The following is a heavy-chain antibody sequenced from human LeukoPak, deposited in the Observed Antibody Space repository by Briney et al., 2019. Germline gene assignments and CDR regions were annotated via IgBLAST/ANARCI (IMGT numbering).Heavy chain of an antibody. V-gene: IGHV4-59*08. Sequence: SETLSLTCTVSAGSMSNYYWSWVRQPPGKGLEWIAYIYSSGSTNYNPSLKSRATISLDTSKNQFSLNLTSVTAADTAVYYCARGGLGGITAYSNYLFDYWGRGTLVTVSS. J-gene: IGHJ4*02. CDR3: ARGGLGGITAYSNYLFDY. CDR1: AGSMSNYY. D-gene: IGHD4-11*01. CDR2: IYSSGST.